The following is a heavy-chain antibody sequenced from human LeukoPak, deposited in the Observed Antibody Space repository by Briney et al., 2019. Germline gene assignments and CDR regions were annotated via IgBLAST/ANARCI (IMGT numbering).Heavy chain of an antibody. CDR2: ISSSGSTI. Sequence: GGSLRLSCAASGFTFSDYFMSWIRQAPGKGLEWVSYISSSGSTIYYADSVKGRFTISRDNAKNSLYLQMNSLTAEETAVYYCARVEYSSSWQIVYYFDYWGQGTLVTVSS. CDR3: ARVEYSSSWQIVYYFDY. J-gene: IGHJ4*02. V-gene: IGHV3-11*04. CDR1: GFTFSDYF. D-gene: IGHD6-13*01.